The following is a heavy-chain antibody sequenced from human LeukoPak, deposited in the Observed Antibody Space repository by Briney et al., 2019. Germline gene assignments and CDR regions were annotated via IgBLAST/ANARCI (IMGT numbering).Heavy chain of an antibody. D-gene: IGHD1-1*01. CDR2: IKSDGCSK. V-gene: IGHV3-74*01. CDR1: GFTFSNYW. CDR3: ARDTTLGRMDY. Sequence: GGSLRLSCVASGFTFSNYWMHWVRQVPGEGPVWVSRIKSDGCSKSYADSAKGRFTISRDNAKSTLYLQMNHLRVDDTAVYYCARDTTLGRMDYWGQGTLVTVAS. J-gene: IGHJ4*02.